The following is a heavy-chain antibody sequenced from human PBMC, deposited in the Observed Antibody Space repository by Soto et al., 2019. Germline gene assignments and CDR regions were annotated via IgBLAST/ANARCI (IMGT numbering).Heavy chain of an antibody. V-gene: IGHV4-31*03. CDR1: GGSISRGGYY. Sequence: QVQLQESGPGLVKPSQTLSLTCTVSGGSISRGGYYWSWIRQHPEKGLEWIGYIYYSGSTYYNPSLKSRVTISVDTSKNQFSLKLSSVTAADTAVYYCARVCGGDCHYGMDVWGQGTTVTVSS. CDR2: IYYSGST. J-gene: IGHJ6*02. CDR3: ARVCGGDCHYGMDV. D-gene: IGHD2-21*02.